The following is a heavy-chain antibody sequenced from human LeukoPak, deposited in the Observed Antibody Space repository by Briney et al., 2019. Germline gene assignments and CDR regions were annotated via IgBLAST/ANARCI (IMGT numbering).Heavy chain of an antibody. J-gene: IGHJ4*02. D-gene: IGHD3-22*01. V-gene: IGHV4-39*01. Sequence: PSETLSLTCTVSGGSISNSYYYWGWIRQPPGKGLEWIGSIDHSGSTYYNPSLKSRVTISVDTSKNQFSLKLSSVTAADTAVYYCARLHYYDSSGYYYRFDYWGQGTLVTVSS. CDR3: ARLHYYDSSGYYYRFDY. CDR1: GGSISNSYYY. CDR2: IDHSGST.